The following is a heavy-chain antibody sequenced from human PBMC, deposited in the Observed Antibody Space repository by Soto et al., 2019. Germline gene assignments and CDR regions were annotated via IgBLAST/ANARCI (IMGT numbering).Heavy chain of an antibody. D-gene: IGHD3-10*01. J-gene: IGHJ4*02. CDR1: GFTFSSYG. Sequence: QVQLVESGGGVVQPGRSLRLSCAASGFTFSSYGMHWVRQAPGKGLEWVAVIWYDGSNKYYADSVKGRFTISRDNSKNTLYLQMNSLRAEDTAVYYCARGGSPTAVLGYWGQGTLVTVSS. V-gene: IGHV3-33*01. CDR3: ARGGSPTAVLGY. CDR2: IWYDGSNK.